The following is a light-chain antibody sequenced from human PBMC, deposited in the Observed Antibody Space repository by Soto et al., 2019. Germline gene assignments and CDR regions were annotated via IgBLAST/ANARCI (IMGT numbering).Light chain of an antibody. V-gene: IGKV3-15*01. CDR1: QSVSSN. Sequence: EIVMTQSPVTLSVSPGERATLSCRASQSVSSNLAWYQQKPGQAPRLLMYGASTRATGIPARFSGSGSGTEFTLTINSLQSEDFAVYYCQQYNNWPRAFGQGTKVEIK. CDR3: QQYNNWPRA. J-gene: IGKJ1*01. CDR2: GAS.